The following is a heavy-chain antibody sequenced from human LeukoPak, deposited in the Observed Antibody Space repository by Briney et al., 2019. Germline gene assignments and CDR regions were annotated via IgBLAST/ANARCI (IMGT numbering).Heavy chain of an antibody. Sequence: SETLSLTCTVSGGSISSGGYYWSWVRQHPGKGLEWIGYIYYSGSTYYNPSLKSQVTISVDTSKNQFSLTLTSVTAADTAVFYCARVDIRSGGNYGMDVWGQGTTVTVSS. CDR2: IYYSGST. CDR3: ARVDIRSGGNYGMDV. D-gene: IGHD2-15*01. J-gene: IGHJ6*02. CDR1: GGSISSGGYY. V-gene: IGHV4-31*01.